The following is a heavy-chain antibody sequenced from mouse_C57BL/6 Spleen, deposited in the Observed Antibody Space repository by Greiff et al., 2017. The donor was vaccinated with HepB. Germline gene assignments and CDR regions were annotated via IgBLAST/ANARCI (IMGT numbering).Heavy chain of an antibody. V-gene: IGHV1-42*01. Sequence: VQLKQSGPELVKPGASVKISCKASGYSFTGYYMNWVKQSPEKSLEWIGEINPSTGGTTYNQKFKAKATLTVDKSSSTAYMQLKSLTSEDSAVYYCARSPPAWFAYWGQGTLVTVSA. CDR1: GYSFTGYY. CDR3: ARSPPAWFAY. CDR2: INPSTGGT. J-gene: IGHJ3*01.